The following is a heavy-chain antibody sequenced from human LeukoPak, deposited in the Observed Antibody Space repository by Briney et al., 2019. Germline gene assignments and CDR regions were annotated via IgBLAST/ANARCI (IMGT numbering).Heavy chain of an antibody. CDR2: INHSGST. V-gene: IGHV4-34*01. J-gene: IGHJ4*02. Sequence: PSETLSLTCAVYGGSFSGYYWSWNRQPPGKGLEWIAEINHSGSTNYNPSLKGRVTISVDTSKNQFSLKLSSVTAADTAVYYCARSGPVDCSGGSCYEGYWGQGTLVTVSS. CDR1: GGSFSGYY. D-gene: IGHD2-15*01. CDR3: ARSGPVDCSGGSCYEGY.